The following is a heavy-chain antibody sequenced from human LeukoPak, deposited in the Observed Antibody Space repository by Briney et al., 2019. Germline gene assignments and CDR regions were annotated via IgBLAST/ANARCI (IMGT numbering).Heavy chain of an antibody. CDR1: GGSFSGYY. CDR3: ARRRLGGNWNSKVGAWFDP. D-gene: IGHD1-7*01. Sequence: PSETLSLTCAVYGGSFSGYYWSWIRQPPGKGLEWIGEINHSGSTNYNPSLKSRVTISVATSKNQFSLKLSSVTAADTAVYYCARRRLGGNWNSKVGAWFDPWGQGTLVTVSS. CDR2: INHSGST. J-gene: IGHJ5*02. V-gene: IGHV4-34*01.